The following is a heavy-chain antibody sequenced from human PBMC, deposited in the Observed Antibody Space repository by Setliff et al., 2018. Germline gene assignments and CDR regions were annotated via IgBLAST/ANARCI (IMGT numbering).Heavy chain of an antibody. CDR2: IYYSGST. Sequence: SETLSLTCTVSGGSISSSSYYWGWIRQPPGKGLGWIGSIYYSGSTYYNPSLKSRVTISVDTSKNQFSLKLSSVTAADTAVYYCAAPRQLPQYYYYYYMDVWGKGTTVTVSS. J-gene: IGHJ6*03. CDR3: AAPRQLPQYYYYYYMDV. V-gene: IGHV4-39*01. D-gene: IGHD1-26*01. CDR1: GGSISSSSYY.